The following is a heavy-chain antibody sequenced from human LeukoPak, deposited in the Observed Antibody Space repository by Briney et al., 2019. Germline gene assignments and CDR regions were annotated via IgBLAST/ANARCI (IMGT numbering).Heavy chain of an antibody. CDR1: GGSISSSSYY. CDR2: IYYSGST. Sequence: SETLSLTCTVSGGSISSSSYYWGWIRQPPGKGLEWIGSIYYSGSTYYNPSLKSRVTISVDTSKNQFSLKLSSVTAADTAVYYCARHYYDSSGHNDYWGQGTLATVSS. J-gene: IGHJ4*02. D-gene: IGHD3-22*01. CDR3: ARHYYDSSGHNDY. V-gene: IGHV4-39*07.